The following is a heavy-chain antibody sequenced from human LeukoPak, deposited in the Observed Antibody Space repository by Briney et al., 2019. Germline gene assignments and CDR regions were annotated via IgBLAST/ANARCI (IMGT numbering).Heavy chain of an antibody. J-gene: IGHJ4*02. V-gene: IGHV3-33*08. Sequence: GGSLRLTCAASGFTFSNAWMSWVRQAPGKGLEWVAVIWYDGSNKYYADSVKGRFTISRDNSKNTLYLQMNSLRAEDTAVYYCAKSGYGDYYFDYWGQGTLVTVSS. CDR2: IWYDGSNK. D-gene: IGHD4-17*01. CDR3: AKSGYGDYYFDY. CDR1: GFTFSNAW.